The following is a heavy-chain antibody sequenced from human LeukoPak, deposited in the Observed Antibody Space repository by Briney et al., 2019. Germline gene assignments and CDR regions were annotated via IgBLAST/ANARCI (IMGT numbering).Heavy chain of an antibody. CDR2: IYYSGST. CDR3: ARGKRYYDILTGYSQGLYYYYMDV. V-gene: IGHV4-39*01. Sequence: PSETLSLTCTVSGGSISSSSYYWGWIRQPPGKGLEWIGSIYYSGSTYYNPSLKSRVTISADTSKNQFSLKLSSVTAADTAVYYCARGKRYYDILTGYSQGLYYYYMDVWGKGTTVTVSS. D-gene: IGHD3-9*01. CDR1: GGSISSSSYY. J-gene: IGHJ6*03.